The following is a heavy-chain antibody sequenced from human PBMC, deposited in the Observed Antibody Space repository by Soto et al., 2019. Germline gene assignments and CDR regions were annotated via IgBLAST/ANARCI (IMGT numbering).Heavy chain of an antibody. D-gene: IGHD3-9*01. J-gene: IGHJ5*02. CDR3: ARAPLTGYRPRPWFVP. CDR2: IYHSGST. CDR1: GGSISSGGYS. V-gene: IGHV4-30-2*01. Sequence: SETLSLTCAVSGGSISSGGYSWSWIRQPPGKGLEWIGYIYHSGSTYYNPSLKSRVTISVDRSKNQSSLKLSSVTAADTAVYYCARAPLTGYRPRPWFVPWGQGTLVPVSS.